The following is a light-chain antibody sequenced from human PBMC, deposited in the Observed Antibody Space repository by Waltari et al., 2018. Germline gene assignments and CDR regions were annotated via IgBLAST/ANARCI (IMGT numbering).Light chain of an antibody. CDR1: QIFSNT. Sequence: VLTQPPGTLSLSPGERATLSCTARQIFSNTLSWYQWKPGHPPSLLIYGASNRTKGIPSRISGSGSETDFTLTISSLEPEDSAIYYYQQGNIRPPIIFGGGTKVVIK. CDR3: QQGNIRPPII. CDR2: GAS. V-gene: IGKV3-11*01. J-gene: IGKJ4*01.